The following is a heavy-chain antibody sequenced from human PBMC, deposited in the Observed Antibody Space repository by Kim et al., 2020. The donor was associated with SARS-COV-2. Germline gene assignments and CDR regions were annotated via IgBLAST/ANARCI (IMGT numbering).Heavy chain of an antibody. V-gene: IGHV4-34*01. Sequence: NPSLKSRVTISVATSKNQFSLKLSAVTAADTAVYYCARVKEFRGVSPLDYWGQGTLVTVSS. CDR3: ARVKEFRGVSPLDY. D-gene: IGHD3-10*01. J-gene: IGHJ4*02.